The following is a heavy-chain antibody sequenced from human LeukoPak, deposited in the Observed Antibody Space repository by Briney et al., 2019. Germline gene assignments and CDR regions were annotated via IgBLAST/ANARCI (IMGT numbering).Heavy chain of an antibody. J-gene: IGHJ4*02. CDR1: GYTFTSYG. V-gene: IGHV1-69*13. CDR3: ARVTSTETHDY. D-gene: IGHD2-2*01. CDR2: IIPIFGTA. Sequence: SVKVSCKASGYTFTSYGISWVRQAPGQGLEWMGGIIPIFGTANYAQKFQGRVTITADESTSTAYMELSSLRSEDTAVYYCARVTSTETHDYWGQGTLVTVSS.